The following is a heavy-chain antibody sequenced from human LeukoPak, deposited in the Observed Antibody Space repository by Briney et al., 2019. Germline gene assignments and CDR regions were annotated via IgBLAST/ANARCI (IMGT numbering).Heavy chain of an antibody. CDR1: GFTFSSFE. Sequence: AESLTLSCAASGFTFSSFEMDWVRQPPGKGLEWISYMSSRDNTRYYAESMRGRFTMSRDNAKNSLSLQMNGLRVEDTAVYYCARGFGRFGHKFGYLGQGTLVTVSS. CDR3: ARGFGRFGHKFGY. J-gene: IGHJ4*02. V-gene: IGHV3-48*03. D-gene: IGHD3-10*01. CDR2: MSSRDNTR.